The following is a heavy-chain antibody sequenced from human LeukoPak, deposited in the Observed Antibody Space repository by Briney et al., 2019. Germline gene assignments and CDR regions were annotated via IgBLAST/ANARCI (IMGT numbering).Heavy chain of an antibody. Sequence: GGSLRLSCAASGFTVSSNYMSWVRQAPGKGLEWVSVIYSCGSTYYADSVKGRFTISRDNSKNTLYLQMNSLRAEDTAVYYCAKAPLLWFGELNYWGQGTLVTVSS. CDR1: GFTVSSNY. CDR2: IYSCGST. CDR3: AKAPLLWFGELNY. J-gene: IGHJ4*02. V-gene: IGHV3-53*01. D-gene: IGHD3-10*01.